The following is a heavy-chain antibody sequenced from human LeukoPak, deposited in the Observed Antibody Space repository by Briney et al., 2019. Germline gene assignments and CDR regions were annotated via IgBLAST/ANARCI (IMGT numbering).Heavy chain of an antibody. Sequence: ASVKVSCMASGYTFTGYYMHWVRQAPGQGLEWMGWINPNSGGTNYAQKFQGWVTMTRDTSISTAYMELSRLRSDDTAVYYCAREEVGGATDYWGQGTLVTVSS. V-gene: IGHV1-2*04. CDR1: GYTFTGYY. D-gene: IGHD1-26*01. CDR2: INPNSGGT. J-gene: IGHJ4*02. CDR3: AREEVGGATDY.